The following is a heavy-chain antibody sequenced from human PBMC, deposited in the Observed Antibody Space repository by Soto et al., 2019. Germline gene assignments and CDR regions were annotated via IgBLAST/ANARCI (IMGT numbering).Heavy chain of an antibody. Sequence: QVQLVESGGGVVQPGRSLRLSCAASGFTFSSYAMHWVHQAPGKGLEWVAVISYDGSNKYYADSVKGRFTISRDNSKNTLYLQMNSLRAEDTAVYYCARDPGTGGMDVWGQGTTVTVSS. CDR2: ISYDGSNK. CDR3: ARDPGTGGMDV. CDR1: GFTFSSYA. V-gene: IGHV3-30-3*01. J-gene: IGHJ6*02. D-gene: IGHD1-7*01.